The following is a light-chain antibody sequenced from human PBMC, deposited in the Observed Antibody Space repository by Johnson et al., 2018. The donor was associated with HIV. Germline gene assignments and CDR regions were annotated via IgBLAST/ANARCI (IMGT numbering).Light chain of an antibody. CDR1: TSKIGNNY. CDR2: DSN. V-gene: IGLV1-51*01. Sequence: QSVLTQPPSVSAAPGQKVTISCSGSTSKIGNNYVSWYQHLPGAAPKLLIYDSNKRPSGIPDRFSGSKSGTSATLGITGLQTEDEADYFCGTWDNSLSAHVFGTGTKVTVL. CDR3: GTWDNSLSAHV. J-gene: IGLJ1*01.